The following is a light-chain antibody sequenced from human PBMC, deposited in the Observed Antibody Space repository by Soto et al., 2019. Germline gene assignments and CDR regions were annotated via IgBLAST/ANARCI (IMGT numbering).Light chain of an antibody. V-gene: IGLV2-23*01. Sequence: QSVLTQPASLSVSPGQSITISCTGTSSDVGSYNLVSWYQQHPGKAPKLMIYEGTKRPSGVSDRFSGSRSGNTASLTISGLQAEDEADYYCCSYASSSTYVFGTGTKVTVL. CDR1: SSDVGSYNL. CDR2: EGT. CDR3: CSYASSSTYV. J-gene: IGLJ1*01.